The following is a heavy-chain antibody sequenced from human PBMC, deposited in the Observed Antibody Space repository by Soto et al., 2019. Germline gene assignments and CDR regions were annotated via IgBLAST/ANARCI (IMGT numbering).Heavy chain of an antibody. J-gene: IGHJ2*01. CDR3: ARDTVNDYGFDL. CDR2: ISSSSSYI. D-gene: IGHD4-17*01. CDR1: GFTFSSYS. Sequence: GGSLRLSCAASGFTFSSYSMNWVRQAPGKGLEWVSSISSSSSYIYYADSVKGRFTISRDNAKNSLYLQMNSLRAEDTAVYYCARDTVNDYGFDLWGRGTLVTVSS. V-gene: IGHV3-21*01.